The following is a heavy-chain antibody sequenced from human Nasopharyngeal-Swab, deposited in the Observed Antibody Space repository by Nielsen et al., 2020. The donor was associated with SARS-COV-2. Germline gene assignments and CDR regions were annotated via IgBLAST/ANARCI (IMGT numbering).Heavy chain of an antibody. CDR3: ASYSNFYRDY. CDR2: IYYSGST. V-gene: IGHV4-59*01. Sequence: RQAPGKGLEWIGYIYYSGSTNYNPSLKSRVTISVDTSKNQFSLKLSSVTAADTAVYYCASYSNFYRDYWGQGTRVTVSS. D-gene: IGHD4-11*01. J-gene: IGHJ4*02.